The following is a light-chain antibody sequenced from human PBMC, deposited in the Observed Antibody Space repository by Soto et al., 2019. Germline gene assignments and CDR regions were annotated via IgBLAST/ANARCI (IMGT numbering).Light chain of an antibody. CDR1: QSVSSNY. V-gene: IGKV3D-20*02. CDR2: DAS. CDR3: QQRSNWPWT. Sequence: EIVLAQSQATVPASPGESATLSCRASQSVSSNYLAWYQQKPGQAPRLLIYDASNRATGIPVRFSGSGSGTDYTLTITNLEPEDFAIYYCQQRSNWPWTFGQGTKVDIK. J-gene: IGKJ1*01.